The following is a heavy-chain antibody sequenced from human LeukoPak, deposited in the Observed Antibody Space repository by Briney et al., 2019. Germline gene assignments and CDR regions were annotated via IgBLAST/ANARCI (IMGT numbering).Heavy chain of an antibody. Sequence: PGGSLRLSCAASGFTFSSYWMSWVRQAPGKGLEWVANIKQDGSEKYYVDSVKGRFTISRDNAKNSLYLQMNSLRAEDTAVYYCARDRYCSSTSCYGTFDYWGQGTLVTVSS. CDR1: GFTFSSYW. D-gene: IGHD2-2*01. CDR2: IKQDGSEK. CDR3: ARDRYCSSTSCYGTFDY. J-gene: IGHJ4*02. V-gene: IGHV3-7*01.